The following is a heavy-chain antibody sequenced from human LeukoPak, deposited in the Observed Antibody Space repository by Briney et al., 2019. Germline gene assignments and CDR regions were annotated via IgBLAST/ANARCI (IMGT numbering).Heavy chain of an antibody. J-gene: IGHJ5*02. CDR3: ARNPRTIFGEVVDWFDP. CDR1: GYTFTTYG. Sequence: ASVKVSCKASGYTFTTYGISWVRQAPGHGLEWMGWISAHNGYTNYAQKLQGRVTMTTDTSTSTAYMELRSLTSDDTAVYYCARNPRTIFGEVVDWFDPWGQGTLVTVSS. D-gene: IGHD3-3*01. CDR2: ISAHNGYT. V-gene: IGHV1-18*01.